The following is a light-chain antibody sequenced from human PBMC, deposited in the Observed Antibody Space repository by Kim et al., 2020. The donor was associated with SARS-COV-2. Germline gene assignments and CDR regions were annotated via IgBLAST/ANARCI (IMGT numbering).Light chain of an antibody. J-gene: IGLJ2*01. V-gene: IGLV3-21*01. CDR1: NIENYE. Sequence: ATGKTAKIPGGVKNIENYEVHGHQQRPEQAVVLVIFYGIDRPSGIPERFSGSSSDNTATLTITRVEAGDEADYYCQIWETSSDHPVFGGGTQLTVL. CDR2: YGI. CDR3: QIWETSSDHPV.